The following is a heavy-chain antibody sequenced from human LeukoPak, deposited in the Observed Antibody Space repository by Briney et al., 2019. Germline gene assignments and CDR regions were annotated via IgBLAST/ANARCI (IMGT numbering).Heavy chain of an antibody. D-gene: IGHD6-19*01. V-gene: IGHV3-33*01. CDR3: ARERIAEAGEFDY. CDR2: IWYDGGNK. CDR1: GFTFSSYG. Sequence: GRSLRLSCAASGFTFSSYGMHWVRQAPGKGLEWVAVIWYDGGNKYYADSVKGRFTISRDNSKNTLYLQMNSLRAEDTAVYYCARERIAEAGEFDYWGQGSLVTVSS. J-gene: IGHJ4*02.